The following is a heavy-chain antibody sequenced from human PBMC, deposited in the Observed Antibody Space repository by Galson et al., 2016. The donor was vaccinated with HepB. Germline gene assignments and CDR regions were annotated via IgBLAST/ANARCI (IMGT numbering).Heavy chain of an antibody. V-gene: IGHV4-61*01. CDR2: IHDSGNT. J-gene: IGHJ6*02. CDR1: SDPVTSGTYY. CDR3: ARDEGFYNGMDV. D-gene: IGHD2-2*02. Sequence: SETLSLTCTVSSDPVTSGTYYWSWARQSPGKGLDWIGYIHDSGNTNYNPPIKSRVTISRDTSKNQFFLELTSVTAADTAVYYCARDEGFYNGMDVWGQGTTVTVAS.